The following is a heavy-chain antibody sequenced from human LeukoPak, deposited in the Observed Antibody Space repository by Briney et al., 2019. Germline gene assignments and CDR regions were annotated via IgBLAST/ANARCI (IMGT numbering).Heavy chain of an antibody. CDR2: INPSGGST. J-gene: IGHJ3*01. D-gene: IGHD1-26*01. CDR3: ARQKVEWELLPWSAFHF. V-gene: IGHV1-46*01. Sequence: ASVKVSCKASGYTFTTYYMHWVRQAPGQGLEWMGIINPSGGSTTYAQKFQGRVTMTRDTSTSTVYMDLSSLRSEDTAVYYCARQKVEWELLPWSAFHFWGQGTLVTVS. CDR1: GYTFTTYY.